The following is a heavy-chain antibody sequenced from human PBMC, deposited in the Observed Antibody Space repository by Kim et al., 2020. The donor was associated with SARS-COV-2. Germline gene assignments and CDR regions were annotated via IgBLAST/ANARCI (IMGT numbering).Heavy chain of an antibody. V-gene: IGHV1-18*01. J-gene: IGHJ4*02. CDR3: ARDPTKELWYKPPYYFDY. CDR2: ISAYNGNT. CDR1: GYTFTSYG. D-gene: IGHD5-18*01. Sequence: ASVKVSCKASGYTFTSYGISWVRQAPGQGLEWMGWISAYNGNTNYAQKLQGRVTMTTDTSTSTAYMELRSLRSDDTAVYYCARDPTKELWYKPPYYFDYWGQGTLVTVSS.